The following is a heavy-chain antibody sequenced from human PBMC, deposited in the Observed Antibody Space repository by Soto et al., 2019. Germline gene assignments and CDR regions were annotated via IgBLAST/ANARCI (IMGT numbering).Heavy chain of an antibody. CDR2: IYYTGST. Sequence: PSETLFLTFTVSSGSISSRYYYLGWVRPPPGKGLEWIGAIYYTGSTYYNPPLQSRVTISVDTSKNQFSLKMSSVTAADTAVYFCARQAGAFGYYMDVWGKGATVTVSS. CDR3: ARQAGAFGYYMDV. D-gene: IGHD3-16*01. J-gene: IGHJ6*03. V-gene: IGHV4-39*01. CDR1: SGSISSRYYY.